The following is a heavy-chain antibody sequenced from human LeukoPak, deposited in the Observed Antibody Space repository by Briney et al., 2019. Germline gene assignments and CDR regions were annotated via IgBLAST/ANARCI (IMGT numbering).Heavy chain of an antibody. D-gene: IGHD3-22*01. J-gene: IGHJ4*02. Sequence: HPGGSLRLSCAASGFTVSSNYMSWVRQAPGKGLEWVSAISGSGGSTYYADSVKGRFTISRDNSKNTLYLQMNSLRAEDTAVYYCARDRRRGYYYDSSGYYPDDYWGQGTLVTVSS. CDR1: GFTVSSNY. V-gene: IGHV3-23*01. CDR2: ISGSGGST. CDR3: ARDRRRGYYYDSSGYYPDDY.